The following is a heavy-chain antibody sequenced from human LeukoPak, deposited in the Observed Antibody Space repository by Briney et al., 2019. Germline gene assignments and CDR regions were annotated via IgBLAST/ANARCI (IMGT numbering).Heavy chain of an antibody. D-gene: IGHD3-3*01. CDR3: ASNYDFWSGPRAPPQRTDYYYYMDV. CDR1: GGSISSYY. J-gene: IGHJ6*03. V-gene: IGHV4-59*01. CDR2: IYYSGST. Sequence: SETLSLTCTVSGGSISSYYWSWIRQPPGKGLEWIGYIYYSGSTNYNPSLKSRVTISVDTSKNQFSLELSSVTAADTAVYYCASNYDFWSGPRAPPQRTDYYYYMDVWGKGTTVTVSS.